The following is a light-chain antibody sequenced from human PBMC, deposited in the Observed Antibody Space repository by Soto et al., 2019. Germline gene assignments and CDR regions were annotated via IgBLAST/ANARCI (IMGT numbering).Light chain of an antibody. J-gene: IGKJ2*01. V-gene: IGKV1-5*01. Sequence: DIQMTQSPSTLSASVGDRVTITCRASQGVSYWLAWYQQKPGKAPKLLIYDRSSLASGVPRRFSGSGSGTEFTLTISSLQSEDFAVYYCQQYDNWPPYTFGQGTKVEIK. CDR1: QGVSYW. CDR2: DRS. CDR3: QQYDNWPPYT.